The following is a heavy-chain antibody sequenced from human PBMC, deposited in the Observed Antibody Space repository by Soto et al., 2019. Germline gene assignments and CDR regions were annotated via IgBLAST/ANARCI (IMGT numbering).Heavy chain of an antibody. CDR3: ASDHGDYDGNWFDP. D-gene: IGHD4-17*01. V-gene: IGHV4-31*03. CDR2: ISYSGTT. Sequence: QVQLQESGPGLVTPSQTLSLTCTVSGGSISSGGYFWSWIRQHPGKGLEWIGYISYSGTTYYNPSLASRVSISVDTSKSQFSLKLSSVTAADTAVYYCASDHGDYDGNWFDPWGQGTLVTVSS. J-gene: IGHJ5*02. CDR1: GGSISSGGYF.